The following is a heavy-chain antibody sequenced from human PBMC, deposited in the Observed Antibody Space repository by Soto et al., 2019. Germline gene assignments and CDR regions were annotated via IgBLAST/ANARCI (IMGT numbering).Heavy chain of an antibody. V-gene: IGHV3-23*01. J-gene: IGHJ3*02. CDR1: GFTFSSYA. Sequence: EVQLLESGGGLVQPGGSLRLSCAAPGFTFSSYAMSWVRQAPGKGLEWVSAISGSGGSTYYADSVKGRFTISRDNSKNTLYLQMNSLRAEDTAVYYCAKHGCSGGSCYSDAFDIWGQGTMVTVSS. CDR2: ISGSGGST. D-gene: IGHD2-15*01. CDR3: AKHGCSGGSCYSDAFDI.